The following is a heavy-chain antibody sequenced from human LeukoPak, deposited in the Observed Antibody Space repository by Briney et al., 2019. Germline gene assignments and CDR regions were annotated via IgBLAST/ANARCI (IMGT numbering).Heavy chain of an antibody. Sequence: GGSLRLSCAASGFAFSGYSLNWVRQAPGKGLEWVSSISSSSSYIYYADSVKGRFTISRDNAKNSLYLQMNSLRAEDTAVYYCAKDLGLDSSGWDDYWGQGTLVTVSS. CDR3: AKDLGLDSSGWDDY. CDR2: ISSSSSYI. V-gene: IGHV3-21*04. CDR1: GFAFSGYS. J-gene: IGHJ4*02. D-gene: IGHD6-19*01.